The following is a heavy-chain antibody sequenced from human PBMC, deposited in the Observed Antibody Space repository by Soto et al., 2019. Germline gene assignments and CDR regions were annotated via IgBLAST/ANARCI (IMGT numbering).Heavy chain of an antibody. J-gene: IGHJ5*02. D-gene: IGHD6-6*01. Sequence: QVQLQQWGAGLLKPSENMSLTCAVYGGSFSGYYWSWIRQSPGKGLEWIGEINPSGSTNYNPSLKSRVTISVDTSKNQLALKLSSVPAADTAVYYCARGSWWFDPWGQGTLVTVSS. CDR3: ARGSWWFDP. V-gene: IGHV4-34*01. CDR2: INPSGST. CDR1: GGSFSGYY.